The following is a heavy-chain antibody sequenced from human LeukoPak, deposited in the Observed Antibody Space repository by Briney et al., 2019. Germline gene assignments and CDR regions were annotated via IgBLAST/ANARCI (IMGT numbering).Heavy chain of an antibody. CDR2: ISGSGGST. Sequence: PGGSLRLSCAASGFTFSSYAMSWVRQAPGNGLEWVSAISGSGGSTYYADSVKGRFTISRDNSKNTPYLQMNSLRAEDTAVYYCAKDALPPIYSSSWYSVSVYPGFYFDYWGQGTLVTVSS. CDR3: AKDALPPIYSSSWYSVSVYPGFYFDY. J-gene: IGHJ4*02. D-gene: IGHD6-13*01. CDR1: GFTFSSYA. V-gene: IGHV3-23*01.